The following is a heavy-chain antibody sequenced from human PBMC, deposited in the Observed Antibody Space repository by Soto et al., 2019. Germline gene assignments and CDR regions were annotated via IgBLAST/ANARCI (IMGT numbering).Heavy chain of an antibody. CDR3: AREDWLGELLY. J-gene: IGHJ4*02. CDR2: ISGYNGNA. Sequence: VQLVQSGNVVQKPGSSVKVSCKTSGYTFSSYGIIWVRQAPGQGLEWMGWISGYNGNADYAQRFRGRVNMTTDTSTTTVFMELRDLRSDDTALYFCAREDWLGELLYWGQGSLVTVS. D-gene: IGHD3-10*01. CDR1: GYTFSSYG. V-gene: IGHV1-18*01.